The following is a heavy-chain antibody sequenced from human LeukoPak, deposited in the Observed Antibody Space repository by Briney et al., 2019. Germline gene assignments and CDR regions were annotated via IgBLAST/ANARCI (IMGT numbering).Heavy chain of an antibody. CDR2: IYYSGST. J-gene: IGHJ3*02. CDR1: GGSISSYY. D-gene: IGHD6-13*01. CDR3: ALRPLAAPFGGADAFDI. Sequence: SETLSLTCTVSGGSISSYYWSWIRQPPGKGLEWIGYIYYSGSTNYNPSLKSRVTISVDTSKNQFSLKLSSVTAADTAVYYCALRPLAAPFGGADAFDIWGQGTMVTVSS. V-gene: IGHV4-59*08.